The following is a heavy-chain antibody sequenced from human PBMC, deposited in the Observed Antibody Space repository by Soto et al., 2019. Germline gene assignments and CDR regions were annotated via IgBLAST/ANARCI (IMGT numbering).Heavy chain of an antibody. V-gene: IGHV1-3*01. CDR1: GYTFTSYA. J-gene: IGHJ6*02. CDR3: ARDHRYYGMDV. Sequence: QVQLVQSGAEVKKPGASVKVSCKASGYTFTSYAMHWVCQAAGQRLEWMGWINAGNGNTKYSQKFQGTVTITRDTPASTAYMELSSLRSEDTAVYYCARDHRYYGMDVWGQGTTVTVSS. CDR2: INAGNGNT.